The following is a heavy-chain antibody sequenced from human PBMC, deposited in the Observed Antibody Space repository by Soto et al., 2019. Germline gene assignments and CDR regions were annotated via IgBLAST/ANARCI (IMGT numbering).Heavy chain of an antibody. D-gene: IGHD5-12*01. V-gene: IGHV6-1*01. Sequence: PSQTLSLTCAISGDSVSSNTASWNWIRQSPSRGLEWLGRTYFRSKWYNDYAVSVKSRIIINPDTSNNQFSLQLNSVTPEDTAVYFCAKGANLGPKTGYAFDPWGQGSMVTVSS. J-gene: IGHJ5*02. CDR3: AKGANLGPKTGYAFDP. CDR1: GDSVSSNTAS. CDR2: TYFRSKWYN.